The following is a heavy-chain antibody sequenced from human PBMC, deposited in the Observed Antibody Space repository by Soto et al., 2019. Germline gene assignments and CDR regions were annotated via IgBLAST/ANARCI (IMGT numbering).Heavy chain of an antibody. CDR2: ISSSGSTI. J-gene: IGHJ6*02. D-gene: IGHD3-22*01. CDR1: GFTFSSYE. V-gene: IGHV3-48*03. Sequence: GSLRLSCAASGFTFSSYEMNWVRQAPGKGLEWVSYISSSGSTIYYADSVKGRFTISRDNAKNSLYLQMNSLRAEDTAVYYCARDNYDSSGYYYDYYYYGMDVWGQGTTVTVSS. CDR3: ARDNYDSSGYYYDYYYYGMDV.